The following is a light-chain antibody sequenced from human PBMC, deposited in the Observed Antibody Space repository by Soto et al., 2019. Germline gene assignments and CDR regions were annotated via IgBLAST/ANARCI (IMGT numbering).Light chain of an antibody. Sequence: PGTLSLSPGERATLSCRASQSVSNTYLAWYQQKPGQAPRRLIYAGSNRARGIPERFGGGGSGTDFTLTVSRLEPEDCAVYYCQQDGTAPWTFGQGTKV. CDR3: QQDGTAPWT. CDR2: AGS. J-gene: IGKJ1*01. V-gene: IGKV3-20*01. CDR1: QSVSNTY.